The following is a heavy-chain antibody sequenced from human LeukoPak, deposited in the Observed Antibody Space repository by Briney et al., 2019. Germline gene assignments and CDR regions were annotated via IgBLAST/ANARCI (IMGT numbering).Heavy chain of an antibody. D-gene: IGHD2-15*01. V-gene: IGHV3-11*06. CDR3: AKCSGGSYYHSDDY. Sequence: PGGSLRLSCAASGFTVSDNYMGWVRQAPGKGREWVSSISSSGSYRYYADSVKGRFTISRDNAKKSLYLQMNSLRAEDTAVYYCAKCSGGSYYHSDDYWGQGTLVTVSS. J-gene: IGHJ4*02. CDR2: ISSSGSYR. CDR1: GFTVSDNY.